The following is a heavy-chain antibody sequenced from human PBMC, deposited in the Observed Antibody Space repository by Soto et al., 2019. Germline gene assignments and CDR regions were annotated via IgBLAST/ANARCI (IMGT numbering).Heavy chain of an antibody. Sequence: GGSLRLSCAVSGFTFSTYGMSWVRQAPGKGLEWVSSISGRDGGPYYADSVKGRFTISRDNSKNTLFLQMNSLRAEDTAVYYCARGDDRXFLAEFAYWGQGSLLTV. CDR3: ARGDDRXFLAEFAY. D-gene: IGHD3-3*01. V-gene: IGHV3-23*01. J-gene: IGHJ4*02. CDR1: GFTFSTYG. CDR2: ISGRDGGP.